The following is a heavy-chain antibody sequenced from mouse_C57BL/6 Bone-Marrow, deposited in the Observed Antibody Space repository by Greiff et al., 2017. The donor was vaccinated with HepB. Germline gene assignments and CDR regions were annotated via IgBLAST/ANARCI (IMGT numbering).Heavy chain of an antibody. J-gene: IGHJ3*01. CDR2: IDPNSGGT. CDR1: GYTFTSYW. CDR3: ARSEFITTVVEAFAY. D-gene: IGHD1-1*01. Sequence: VKLQQPGAELVKPGASVKLSCKASGYTFTSYWMHWVKQRPGRGLEWIGRIDPNSGGTKYNEKFKSKATLTVDKPSSTAYMQLSSLTSEDSAVYYCARSEFITTVVEAFAYWGQGTLVTVSA. V-gene: IGHV1-72*01.